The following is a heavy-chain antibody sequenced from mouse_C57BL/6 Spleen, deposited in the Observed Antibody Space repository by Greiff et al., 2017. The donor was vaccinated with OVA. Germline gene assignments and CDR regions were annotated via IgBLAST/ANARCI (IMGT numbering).Heavy chain of an antibody. CDR1: GYTFTDYE. Sequence: VQLQQSGAELVRPGASVTLSCTASGYTFTDYEMHWVKQTPVHGLEWIGAIDPETGGTAYNQKFKDKAILTADKSSSTAYMELRSLTSEDSAVYYCTRRHLYDGGSPYYDMDDWGQGTSVTVSS. CDR3: TRRHLYDGGSPYYDMDD. V-gene: IGHV1-15*01. D-gene: IGHD1-1*01. J-gene: IGHJ4*01. CDR2: IDPETGGT.